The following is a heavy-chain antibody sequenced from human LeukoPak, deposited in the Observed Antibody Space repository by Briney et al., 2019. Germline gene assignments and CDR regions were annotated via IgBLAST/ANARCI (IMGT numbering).Heavy chain of an antibody. V-gene: IGHV3-7*01. Sequence: GGSLRLSCAASGFIFSSSWMSWVRQAPGKGLEWVANINQDGSQRHYVDSVKGRFTISRDNAKNLLYLQMNSLGAEDTAVYYCVRGSYSSFDYWGQGTLVTVSS. CDR3: VRGSYSSFDY. J-gene: IGHJ4*02. CDR2: INQDGSQR. CDR1: GFIFSSSW. D-gene: IGHD3-10*01.